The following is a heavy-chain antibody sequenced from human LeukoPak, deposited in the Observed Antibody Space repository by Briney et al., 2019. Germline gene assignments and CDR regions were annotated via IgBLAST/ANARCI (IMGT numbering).Heavy chain of an antibody. J-gene: IGHJ4*02. Sequence: GGSLRLSCAAAGFTFSNYAMSWVRQAPGKGLEWVSSITISSVITYYADSVKGRFTISRDNSRDTLFLQMNSLRAEDTALYFCAKLIRPPRYSGNYFASWGQGALVTVSS. CDR1: GFTFSNYA. D-gene: IGHD1-26*01. CDR3: AKLIRPPRYSGNYFAS. CDR2: ITISSVIT. V-gene: IGHV3-23*01.